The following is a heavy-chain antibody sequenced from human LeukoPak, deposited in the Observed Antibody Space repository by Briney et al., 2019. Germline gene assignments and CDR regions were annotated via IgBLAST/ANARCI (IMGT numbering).Heavy chain of an antibody. CDR3: ARGGETYYDILTGYYTDDAFDI. V-gene: IGHV4-39*07. J-gene: IGHJ3*02. CDR2: IYYSGST. CDR1: GGSISSSSYY. D-gene: IGHD3-9*01. Sequence: PSETLSLTCTVSGGSISSSSYYWGWIRQPPGKGLEWIGSIYYSGSTYYNPSLKSRVTISVDTSKNQFSLKLSSVTAADTAVYYCARGGETYYDILTGYYTDDAFDIWGQGTKVTVSS.